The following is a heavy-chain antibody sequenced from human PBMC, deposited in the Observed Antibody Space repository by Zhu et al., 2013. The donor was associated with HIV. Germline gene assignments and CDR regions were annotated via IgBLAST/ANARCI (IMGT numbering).Heavy chain of an antibody. CDR2: INVGNGNT. CDR3: ARSDEYWKYYGMDV. V-gene: IGHV1-3*01. CDR1: GYIFTTYA. J-gene: IGHJ6*02. D-gene: IGHD3-3*01. Sequence: QVQLVQSGAEVKKPGASVKVSCKASGYIFTTYAMHWVRQAPGQRLEWMGWINVGNGNTKYLEKFQGRVSITRDTSASTGYMELSSLRSEDTAVYYCARSDEYWKYYGMDVLGPRDHGHRL.